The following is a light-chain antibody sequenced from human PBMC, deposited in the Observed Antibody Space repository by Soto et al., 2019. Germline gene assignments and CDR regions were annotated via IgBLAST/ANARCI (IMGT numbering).Light chain of an antibody. CDR1: QSVGGH. CDR2: DAS. Sequence: EIVFTQSPATLSLSPGERATLSCRASQSVGGHLAWYQQKPGQAPRLLIYDASDRATGIPARFSGSGSETDFTLTISSLEPDDFAVYYCQQRNNWPPSITFGQGTRLEI. V-gene: IGKV3-11*01. J-gene: IGKJ5*01. CDR3: QQRNNWPPSIT.